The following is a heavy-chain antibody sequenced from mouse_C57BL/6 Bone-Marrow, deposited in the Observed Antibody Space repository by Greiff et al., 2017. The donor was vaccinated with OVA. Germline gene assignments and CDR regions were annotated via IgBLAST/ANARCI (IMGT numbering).Heavy chain of an antibody. CDR3: ARDYYPY. CDR1: GYSITSGYY. CDR2: ISYDGSN. D-gene: IGHD2-1*01. J-gene: IGHJ3*01. V-gene: IGHV3-6*01. Sequence: ESGPGLVKPSQSLSLTCSVTGYSITSGYYWNWIRQFPGNKLEWMGYISYDGSNNYNPSLKNRISIARDTSKNQFFLKLNSVTTEDTATYYCARDYYPYWGQGTLVTVSA.